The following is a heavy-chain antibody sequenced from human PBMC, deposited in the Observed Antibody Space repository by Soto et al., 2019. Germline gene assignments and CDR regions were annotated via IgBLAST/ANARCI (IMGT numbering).Heavy chain of an antibody. CDR2: INPYNGNT. CDR3: ARGRIAVTKPLCS. CDR1: GYTFNTYG. D-gene: IGHD4-17*01. J-gene: IGHJ5*02. V-gene: IGHV1-18*01. Sequence: ASVKVSCKASGYTFNTYGITWVRQAPGQGLEWMGWINPYNGNTKFAQKLQDRVTMTTATSTSTAYMELASLRSDDTAVYYCARGRIAVTKPLCSCGQGPLVTVYS.